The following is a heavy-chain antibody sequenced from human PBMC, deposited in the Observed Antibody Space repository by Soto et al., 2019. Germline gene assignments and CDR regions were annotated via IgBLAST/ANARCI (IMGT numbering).Heavy chain of an antibody. D-gene: IGHD2-15*01. V-gene: IGHV3-7*01. Sequence: PGGSLRLSCAASGLTFRSYSMSWVRPAPRKGLEWVANIKQDGSEKYNVDSVQGRFTISSDHAQNLLYLQMTDLRAQGTAVFYIARELVLVAAIGYYFDYWGQGTLVTVSS. CDR2: IKQDGSEK. CDR1: GLTFRSYS. CDR3: ARELVLVAAIGYYFDY. J-gene: IGHJ4*02.